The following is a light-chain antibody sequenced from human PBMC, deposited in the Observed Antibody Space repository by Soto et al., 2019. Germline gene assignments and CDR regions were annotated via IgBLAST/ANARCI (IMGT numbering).Light chain of an antibody. Sequence: QSVLTQSPSASASLGASVMLTCTLSSGHSSYAIAWHQQQPEKGPRYLMKLNSDGSHSKGDGIPDRFSGSSSGAERYLTISSLQSEDEADYYCQTWGTGIHWVFGGGTQLTVL. CDR3: QTWGTGIHWV. CDR2: LNSDGSH. V-gene: IGLV4-69*01. CDR1: SGHSSYA. J-gene: IGLJ3*02.